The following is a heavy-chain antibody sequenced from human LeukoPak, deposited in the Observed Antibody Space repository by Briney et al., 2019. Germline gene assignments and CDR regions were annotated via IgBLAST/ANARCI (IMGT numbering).Heavy chain of an antibody. J-gene: IGHJ4*02. CDR2: TSGSGGST. V-gene: IGHV3-23*01. Sequence: GGSLRLSCAASGFTFSSYAMSWVRQAPGKGLEWVSATSGSGGSTYYADSVKGRFTISRDNSKNTLYLQMNSLRAEDTAVYYCAGRYCSGGSCYPDDWGQGTLVTVSS. CDR1: GFTFSSYA. CDR3: AGRYCSGGSCYPDD. D-gene: IGHD2-15*01.